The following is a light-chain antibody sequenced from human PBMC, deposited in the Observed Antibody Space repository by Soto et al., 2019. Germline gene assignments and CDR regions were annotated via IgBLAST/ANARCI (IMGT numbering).Light chain of an antibody. V-gene: IGKV3-15*01. CDR3: QQYNNWGRT. CDR2: GAS. Sequence: EIVMTQSPATLSVSPGERDTLSCRASQSVSSNLAWYQQKPGQAPRLLIYGASTRATGIPARFSGSGSGTAFTLTISSLQSEDFAVYYCQQYNNWGRTFGQGTKLEIK. J-gene: IGKJ2*01. CDR1: QSVSSN.